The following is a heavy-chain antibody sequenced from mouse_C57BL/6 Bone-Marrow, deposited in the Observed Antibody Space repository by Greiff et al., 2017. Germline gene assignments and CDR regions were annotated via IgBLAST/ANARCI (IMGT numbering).Heavy chain of an antibody. CDR1: GFTFSSYG. CDR3: ARLKGYFDY. Sequence: EVQLVESGVDLVKPGGSLKLSCAASGFTFSSYGMSWVRQTPDKRLEWVATISSGGSSTYYPDSVKGRFTISRDNAKNTLYLQMSSLKSEDTAMYYCARLKGYFDYWGQGTTLTVSS. V-gene: IGHV5-6*01. D-gene: IGHD1-3*01. J-gene: IGHJ2*01. CDR2: ISSGGSST.